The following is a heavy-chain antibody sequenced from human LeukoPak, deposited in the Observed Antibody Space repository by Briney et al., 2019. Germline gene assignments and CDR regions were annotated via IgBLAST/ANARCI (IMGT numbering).Heavy chain of an antibody. CDR2: IYYSGST. Sequence: TSETLSLTCTVSGGSISSYYWSWIRQPPGKGLEWIGYIYYSGSTNYNPSLKSRVTISVDTSKNQFPLKLSSVTAADTAVYYCARVDPDLRDAFDIWGQGTMVTVSS. CDR3: ARVDPDLRDAFDI. CDR1: GGSISSYY. D-gene: IGHD3-3*01. V-gene: IGHV4-59*01. J-gene: IGHJ3*02.